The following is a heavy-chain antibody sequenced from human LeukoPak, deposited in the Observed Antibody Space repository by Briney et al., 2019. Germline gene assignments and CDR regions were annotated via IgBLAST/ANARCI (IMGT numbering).Heavy chain of an antibody. Sequence: ASVKVSCKACGYTFTGYYMHWVRQAPGQGLDGMGLINPNSGGTNYAQKFQSRVNMTRDTSISTTYMELSRVRAVYSAVYYCARGRSLQPIDYWGQGTMVTVSS. CDR2: INPNSGGT. CDR3: ARGRSLQPIDY. D-gene: IGHD5-24*01. V-gene: IGHV1-2*02. CDR1: GYTFTGYY. J-gene: IGHJ3*01.